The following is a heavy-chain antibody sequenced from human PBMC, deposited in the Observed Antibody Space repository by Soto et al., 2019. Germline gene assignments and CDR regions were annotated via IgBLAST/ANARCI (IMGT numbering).Heavy chain of an antibody. J-gene: IGHJ4*02. V-gene: IGHV4-39*01. D-gene: IGHD3-22*01. CDR2: IYYSGST. CDR1: GGSISSSSYY. Sequence: PSETLSLTCHVSGGSISSSSYYCGWIRQPPGKGLEWIGSIYYSGSTYYNPSLKSRVTISVDTSKNQFSLKLSSVTAADTAVYYCARRAVYSPGYYYDRSGHVDYWGQGTLVTVSS. CDR3: ARRAVYSPGYYYDRSGHVDY.